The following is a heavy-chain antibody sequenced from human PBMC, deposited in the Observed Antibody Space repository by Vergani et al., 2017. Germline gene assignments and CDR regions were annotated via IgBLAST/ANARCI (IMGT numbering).Heavy chain of an antibody. J-gene: IGHJ4*02. CDR3: ARTLGYSYGTTLFDY. D-gene: IGHD5-18*01. CDR2: IYHSGST. V-gene: IGHV4-4*02. Sequence: QVQLQESGPGLVKPSGTLSLTCAVSGGSISSSNWWSWVRQPPGKGLEWIGDIYHSGSTNYNPSLKSRVTISVDKSKNQFSLKLSSVTAADTAVYYCARTLGYSYGTTLFDYWGQGTLVTVSS. CDR1: GGSISSSNW.